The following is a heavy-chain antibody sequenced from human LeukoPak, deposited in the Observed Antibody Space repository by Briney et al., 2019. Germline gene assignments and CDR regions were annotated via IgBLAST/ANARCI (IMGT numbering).Heavy chain of an antibody. J-gene: IGHJ4*02. CDR3: AKDLSGAVAGAGDY. V-gene: IGHV3-23*01. CDR2: ISGSGYST. D-gene: IGHD6-19*01. Sequence: GGSLRLSCAASGFTFSSYAINWVRQAPGKGLEWVSGISGSGYSTYYADSVKGRFTISRDNSKNTLHLQMNSLRAEDTAVYYCAKDLSGAVAGAGDYWGQGTLVTVSS. CDR1: GFTFSSYA.